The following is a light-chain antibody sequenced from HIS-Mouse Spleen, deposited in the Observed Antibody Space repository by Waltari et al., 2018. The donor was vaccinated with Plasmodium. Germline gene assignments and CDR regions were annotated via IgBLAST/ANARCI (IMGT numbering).Light chain of an antibody. V-gene: IGLV3-10*01. Sequence: SYELTQPPSVSVSPGQTARITCSGDALPKKYAYWYQQKSGQAPGLVIYEDSKLPSGIPERFSGSISGTMATLTISGVQVEDEADYYCYSTDSSGNHRVFGGGTKLTVL. CDR1: ALPKKY. CDR2: EDS. J-gene: IGLJ3*02. CDR3: YSTDSSGNHRV.